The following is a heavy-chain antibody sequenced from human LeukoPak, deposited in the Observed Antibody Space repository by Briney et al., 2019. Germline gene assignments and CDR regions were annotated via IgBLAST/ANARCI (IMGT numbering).Heavy chain of an antibody. V-gene: IGHV4-4*07. D-gene: IGHD4-17*01. CDR3: ARDTHTYGDYRPLRYWYFDL. J-gene: IGHJ2*01. CDR1: GGSISSYY. Sequence: SETLSLTRTVSGGSISSYYWSWIRQPAGKGLEWIGRIYTSGSTNYNPSLKSRVTISLDKSKNQFSLKLSSVTAADTAVYYCARDTHTYGDYRPLRYWYFDLRGRGTLVTVSS. CDR2: IYTSGST.